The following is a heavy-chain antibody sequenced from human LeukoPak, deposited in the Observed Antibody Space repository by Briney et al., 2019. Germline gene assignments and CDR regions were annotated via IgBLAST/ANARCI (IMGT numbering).Heavy chain of an antibody. J-gene: IGHJ4*02. CDR1: GFTFSDYE. Sequence: GGSLRLSCSASGFTFSDYEMNWVRQAPGKGLEWVSYISSSATTIYYADSARGRFTISRDNAKNALYLQMNSLRDEDSAVYYCARDQGIFDYWGQGTLVTVSS. CDR3: ARDQGIFDY. V-gene: IGHV3-48*03. CDR2: ISSSATTI.